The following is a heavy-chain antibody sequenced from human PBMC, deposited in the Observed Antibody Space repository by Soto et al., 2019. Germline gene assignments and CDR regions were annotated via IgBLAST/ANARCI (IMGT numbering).Heavy chain of an antibody. V-gene: IGHV5-51*01. CDR3: ARHEKYWSYYYGMDV. CDR2: IYPGDSDT. Sequence: GESLKISCKASGYNFAPYWIGWVRQMPGKALEWMGIIYPGDSDTRYSPSFQGQVTISADKSISTAYLQWSSLKASDTAMYYCARHEKYWSYYYGMDVWGQGTTVTVSS. CDR1: GYNFAPYW. J-gene: IGHJ6*02. D-gene: IGHD2-8*02.